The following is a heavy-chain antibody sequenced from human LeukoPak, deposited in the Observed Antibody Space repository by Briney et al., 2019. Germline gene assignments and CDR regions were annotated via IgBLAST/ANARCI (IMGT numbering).Heavy chain of an antibody. CDR3: ARGGSYYDSSGFS. CDR1: GGSISSGGYS. V-gene: IGHV4-31*03. CDR2: IYYSGST. Sequence: SETLSLTCTVSGGSISSGGYSWSWIRQHPGKGLEWIGYIYYSGSTYYNPSLKSRVTISVDTSKNQFSLKLSSVTAADTAVYYCARGGSYYDSSGFSWGQGTLVTVSS. D-gene: IGHD3-22*01. J-gene: IGHJ5*02.